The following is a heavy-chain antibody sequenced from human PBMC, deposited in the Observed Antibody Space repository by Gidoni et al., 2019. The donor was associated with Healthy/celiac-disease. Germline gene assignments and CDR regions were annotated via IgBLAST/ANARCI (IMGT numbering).Heavy chain of an antibody. Sequence: EVQLVESGGGLVQPGGSLRLSCAASGFPFSSYAMSLVRQAPGTGLEWVSAISGMGGSPSYADSVKGRFTISRDNSKNTLYLQMNSLRAEDTAVYYCAKDPWGPQSYFDYWGQGTLVTVSS. CDR1: GFPFSSYA. CDR2: ISGMGGSP. J-gene: IGHJ4*02. V-gene: IGHV3-23*04. CDR3: AKDPWGPQSYFDY. D-gene: IGHD3-16*01.